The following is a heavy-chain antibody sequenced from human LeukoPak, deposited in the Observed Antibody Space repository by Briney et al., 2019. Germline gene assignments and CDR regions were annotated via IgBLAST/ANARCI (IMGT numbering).Heavy chain of an antibody. CDR2: ISYDGSNK. CDR1: GFTFSHYG. Sequence: PGGSLRLSCAASGFTFSHYGMHWVRQAPGKGLEWVAVISYDGSNKYYADSVKGRFTISRDNSKNTLYLQMNSLRAEDTAVYYCARDDYGGKLDIWGQGTVVTVSS. V-gene: IGHV3-30*03. J-gene: IGHJ3*02. CDR3: ARDDYGGKLDI. D-gene: IGHD4-23*01.